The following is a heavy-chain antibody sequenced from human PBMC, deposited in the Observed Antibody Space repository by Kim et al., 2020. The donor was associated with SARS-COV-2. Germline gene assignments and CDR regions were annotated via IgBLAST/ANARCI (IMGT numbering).Heavy chain of an antibody. CDR1: GYTFTSYA. V-gene: IGHV1-3*01. Sequence: ASVKVSCKASGYTFTSYAMHWVRQAPGQRLEWMGWINAGNGNTKYSQKFQGRVTITRDTSASTAYIELSSLRSEDTAVYYCAREGIAVAEGIYYYYYGMDVWGQGTTVTVSS. CDR2: INAGNGNT. D-gene: IGHD6-19*01. J-gene: IGHJ6*02. CDR3: AREGIAVAEGIYYYYYGMDV.